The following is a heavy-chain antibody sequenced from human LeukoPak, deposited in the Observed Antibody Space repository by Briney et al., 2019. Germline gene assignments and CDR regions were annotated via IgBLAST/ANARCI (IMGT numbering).Heavy chain of an antibody. CDR2: INSDGSST. D-gene: IGHD2-15*01. V-gene: IGHV3-74*01. J-gene: IGHJ4*02. CDR3: ARVVLPRVAASAFDY. CDR1: GFTFSSYW. Sequence: GGSLRLSCAASGFTFSSYWMHWVRQAPGKGLVWVPRINSDGSSTSYADSVKGRFTISRDNAKNTLYLQMNSLRAEDTAVYYCARVVLPRVAASAFDYWGQGTLVTVSS.